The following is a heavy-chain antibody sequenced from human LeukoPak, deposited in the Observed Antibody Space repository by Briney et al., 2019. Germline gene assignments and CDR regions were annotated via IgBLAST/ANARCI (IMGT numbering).Heavy chain of an antibody. V-gene: IGHV1-46*01. CDR2: INPSGGST. CDR1: RYTFTSYY. D-gene: IGHD3-9*01. Sequence: ASVKVSCKASRYTFTSYYMHWVRQAPGQGLEWMGIINPSGGSTSYAQKFQGRVTMTRDTSTSTVYMELSSLRSEDTAVYYCARDLIRADYDILTGYYDYWGQGTLVTVSS. J-gene: IGHJ4*02. CDR3: ARDLIRADYDILTGYYDY.